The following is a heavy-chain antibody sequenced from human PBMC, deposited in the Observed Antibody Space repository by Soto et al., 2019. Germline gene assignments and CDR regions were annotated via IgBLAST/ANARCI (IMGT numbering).Heavy chain of an antibody. D-gene: IGHD5-12*01. CDR2: IWYDGSNK. Sequence: QVQLVESGGGVVQPGRSLRLSCAASGFTFSSYGMHWVRQAPGKGLEWVAVIWYDGSNKYYADSVKGRFTISRDNSKNTLYLQMNSLIAEDTAVYYCARGYSGYEIGGWYFDLWGRGTLVTVSS. J-gene: IGHJ2*01. V-gene: IGHV3-33*01. CDR3: ARGYSGYEIGGWYFDL. CDR1: GFTFSSYG.